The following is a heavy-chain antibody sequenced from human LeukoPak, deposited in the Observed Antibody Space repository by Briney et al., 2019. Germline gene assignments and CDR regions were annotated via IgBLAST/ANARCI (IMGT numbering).Heavy chain of an antibody. Sequence: PSETLSLTCTVSGGSISSSSYYGGWIRQPPGRGREWIGSIYYSGSTYYNPSLKSRVTISVDTSKNQFSLKLSSEAAADTAVYDCAREGYSSGRDYFDYWGQGTLVTVSS. D-gene: IGHD6-19*01. CDR1: GGSISSSSYY. CDR2: IYYSGST. V-gene: IGHV4-39*07. CDR3: AREGYSSGRDYFDY. J-gene: IGHJ4*02.